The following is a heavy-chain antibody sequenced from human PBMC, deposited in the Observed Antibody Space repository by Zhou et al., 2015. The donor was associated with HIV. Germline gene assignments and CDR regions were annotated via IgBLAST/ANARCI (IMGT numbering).Heavy chain of an antibody. J-gene: IGHJ2*01. D-gene: IGHD7-27*01. CDR2: LIPVLGTT. V-gene: IGHV1-69*01. CDR3: AREAWGSWYFDL. Sequence: QVQLVQSGAEVKKPGSSVKVSCKASGGSFRSYIATWVRQAPGQGLEWMGGLIPVLGTTYYAQNFQGRVTITADESTNTAYMELSRLTSGDTAVYYCAREAWGSWYFDLWGRGTLVSVSS. CDR1: GGSFRSYI.